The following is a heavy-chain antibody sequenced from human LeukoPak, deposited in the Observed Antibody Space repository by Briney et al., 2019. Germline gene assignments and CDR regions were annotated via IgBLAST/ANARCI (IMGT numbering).Heavy chain of an antibody. D-gene: IGHD3-22*01. J-gene: IGHJ4*02. V-gene: IGHV3-30*18. CDR2: ISYDGSNK. Sequence: PGGSLRLSCAASGFTFSSYGMHWVRQAPGKGLEWVAVISYDGSNKYYADSVKGRFTISRDNSKNTLYLQMNSLRAEDTAVYYCAKDGDHYDSSGYYVFDYWGQGTLVTVSS. CDR1: GFTFSSYG. CDR3: AKDGDHYDSSGYYVFDY.